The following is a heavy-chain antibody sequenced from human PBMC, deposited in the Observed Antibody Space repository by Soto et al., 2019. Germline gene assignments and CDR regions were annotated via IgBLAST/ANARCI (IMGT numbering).Heavy chain of an antibody. Sequence: EVQLVESGGTLVQPGGSLRLSCAASGFDASVNYMTWVSQAPVKGLEWVSAINSGGNTFYADSVKGRFTISRDNSKNTLYLQMNSLRVEDTAMYYCVRENYYYGMDVWGQGTAVTVSS. CDR1: GFDASVNY. CDR3: VRENYYYGMDV. CDR2: INSGGNT. J-gene: IGHJ6*02. V-gene: IGHV3-66*01.